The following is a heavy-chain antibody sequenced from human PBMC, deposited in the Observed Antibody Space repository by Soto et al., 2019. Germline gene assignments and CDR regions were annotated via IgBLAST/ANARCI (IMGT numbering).Heavy chain of an antibody. J-gene: IGHJ4*02. V-gene: IGHV3-21*01. CDR1: GFTFSSYS. D-gene: IGHD4-17*01. CDR3: ARGMTTVADFDY. CDR2: ISSSSSYI. Sequence: SLRLSCAASGFTFSSYSMNWVRQAPGKGLEWVSSISSSSSYIYYADSVKGRFTISRDNAKNSLYLQMNSLRAEDTAVYYCARGMTTVADFDYWGQGTLVTVSS.